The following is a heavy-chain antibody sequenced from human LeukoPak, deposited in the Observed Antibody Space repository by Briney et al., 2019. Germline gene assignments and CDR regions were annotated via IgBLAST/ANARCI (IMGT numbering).Heavy chain of an antibody. Sequence: GGSLRLSCTASGFTFSLYWMTWVRQAPEKGLEWVANIKEDASEKNYVDSVKGRFTISRDNGKNSLYLQMNSLRGEDTAVYYCARLKWNYADYWGQGTLVTVSS. V-gene: IGHV3-7*01. CDR3: ARLKWNYADY. CDR2: IKEDASEK. D-gene: IGHD1-26*01. J-gene: IGHJ4*02. CDR1: GFTFSLYW.